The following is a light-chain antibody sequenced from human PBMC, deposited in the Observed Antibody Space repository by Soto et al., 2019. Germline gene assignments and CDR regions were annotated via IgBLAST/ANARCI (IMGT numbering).Light chain of an antibody. Sequence: DIVMTQSPDSLAVSLGERATINCKSSQNVLYSSNNNNYLAWYQQKPGQPPKLLIYWASARESGVPDRFSGGGSGTDFTLTISSLQAEDVAVYFCQQYYSTPQTFGQGTKVEIK. CDR3: QQYYSTPQT. CDR1: QNVLYSSNNNNY. CDR2: WAS. V-gene: IGKV4-1*01. J-gene: IGKJ1*01.